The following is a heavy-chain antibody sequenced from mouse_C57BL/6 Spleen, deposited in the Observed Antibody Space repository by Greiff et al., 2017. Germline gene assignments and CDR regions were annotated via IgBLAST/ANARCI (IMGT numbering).Heavy chain of an antibody. J-gene: IGHJ4*01. CDR1: GYSFTSYY. V-gene: IGHV1-66*01. CDR3: ASGYYGSSYGAMDY. Sequence: VQLQQSGPELVKPGASVKISCKASGYSFTSYYIHWVKQRPGQGLEWIGWIYPGSGNTKYNEKFKGKAPLTADTSSSTAYMQLSSLTSEDSAVYYCASGYYGSSYGAMDYWGQGTSVTVSS. CDR2: IYPGSGNT. D-gene: IGHD1-1*01.